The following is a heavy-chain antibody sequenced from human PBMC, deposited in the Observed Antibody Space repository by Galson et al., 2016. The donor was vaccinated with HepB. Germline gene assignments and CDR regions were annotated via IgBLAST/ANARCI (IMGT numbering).Heavy chain of an antibody. CDR3: ARGVIPGIAAAGFDP. Sequence: SVKVSCKASGYNFASYGINWVRQAPGQGLEWMGWISAYTGNTNYAERLQDRVTMTTDTSTSTAYMELRSLRSDDPAVYYCARGVIPGIAAAGFDPWGQGTLVIVSS. V-gene: IGHV1-18*01. J-gene: IGHJ5*02. CDR1: GYNFASYG. CDR2: ISAYTGNT. D-gene: IGHD6-13*01.